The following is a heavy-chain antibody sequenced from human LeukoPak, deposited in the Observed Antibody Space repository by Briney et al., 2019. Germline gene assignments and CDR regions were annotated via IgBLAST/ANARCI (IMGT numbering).Heavy chain of an antibody. CDR1: GYSFTSYA. CDR2: IYAGNGNT. V-gene: IGHV1-3*01. Sequence: ASVKVSCKASGYSFTSYAMHWVRQAPGQRLEWMGWIYAGNGNTQFSQNFQGRVTFTRDISASTAYMELSSLRSEDTAVYYCARGYCSSTSCQYYLDYWGQGTLVTVSS. CDR3: ARGYCSSTSCQYYLDY. J-gene: IGHJ4*02. D-gene: IGHD2-2*01.